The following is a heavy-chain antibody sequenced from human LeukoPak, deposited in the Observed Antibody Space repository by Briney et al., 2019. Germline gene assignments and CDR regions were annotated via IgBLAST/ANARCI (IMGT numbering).Heavy chain of an antibody. Sequence: GGSLRLSCAASGFTFSRSAMTWVRQTPGKGLDWVSSISSSGNTYYADSVKGRFTISRDNSKNTLYLQMNSLRAEDTAVYYCAKGRGLGATTFSFDYWGQGTLVTVSS. V-gene: IGHV3-23*01. CDR2: ISSSGNT. J-gene: IGHJ4*02. CDR3: AKGRGLGATTFSFDY. D-gene: IGHD5-12*01. CDR1: GFTFSRSA.